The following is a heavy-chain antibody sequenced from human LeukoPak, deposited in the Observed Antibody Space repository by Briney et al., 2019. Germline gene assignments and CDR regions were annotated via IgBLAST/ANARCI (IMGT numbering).Heavy chain of an antibody. CDR1: GFTFSSYG. V-gene: IGHV3-30*18. CDR2: ISYDGSNK. Sequence: PGRSLRLSCAASGFTFSSYGMHWVRQAPGKGLEWVAVISYDGSNKYYADSVEGRFTISRDNSKNTLYLQMNSLRAEDTAVYYCAKVLEPAAGTNYYYGMDVWGKGTTVTVSS. CDR3: AKVLEPAAGTNYYYGMDV. J-gene: IGHJ6*04. D-gene: IGHD6-13*01.